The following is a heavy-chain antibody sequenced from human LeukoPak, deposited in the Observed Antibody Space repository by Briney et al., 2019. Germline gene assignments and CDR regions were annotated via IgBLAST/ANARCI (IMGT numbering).Heavy chain of an antibody. J-gene: IGHJ4*02. CDR2: IYYSGST. CDR1: GGSISSSSYY. CDR3: ARQAGAAPFDY. D-gene: IGHD1-26*01. V-gene: IGHV4-39*01. Sequence: SETLSLTCTVSGGSISSSSYYWGWIRQPPGKGLEWIGSIYYSGSTYYNLSLKSRVTISVDTSKNQFSLKLSSVTAADTAVYYCARQAGAAPFDYWGQGTLVTVSS.